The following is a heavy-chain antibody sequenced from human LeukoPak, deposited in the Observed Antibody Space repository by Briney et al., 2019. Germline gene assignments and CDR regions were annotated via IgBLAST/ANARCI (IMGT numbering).Heavy chain of an antibody. CDR3: ARRGYCSGGSCWDAFDI. D-gene: IGHD2-15*01. CDR2: IYPGDSDT. Sequence: PGESLKISCKGSGYSFTSYWIGWVRQMPGKGLEWMGIIYPGDSDTRYSPSFLGQVTISADKSISTAYLQWSSLKASDTAMYYCARRGYCSGGSCWDAFDIWGQGTMVTVSS. J-gene: IGHJ3*02. CDR1: GYSFTSYW. V-gene: IGHV5-51*01.